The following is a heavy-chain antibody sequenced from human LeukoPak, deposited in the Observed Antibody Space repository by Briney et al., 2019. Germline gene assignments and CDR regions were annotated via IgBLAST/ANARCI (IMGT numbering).Heavy chain of an antibody. V-gene: IGHV1-2*02. CDR3: ARDGGLYCSGGNCYGGLDYYYYMDV. J-gene: IGHJ6*03. Sequence: ASVKVSCKASGYTFTGYYMHWVRQAPGQGLEWMGWINPNSGGTNYAQKFQGRVTMTRDTSISTAYMEPSSLRSEDTAVYYCARDGGLYCSGGNCYGGLDYYYYMDVWGKGTTVTVSS. CDR1: GYTFTGYY. D-gene: IGHD2-15*01. CDR2: INPNSGGT.